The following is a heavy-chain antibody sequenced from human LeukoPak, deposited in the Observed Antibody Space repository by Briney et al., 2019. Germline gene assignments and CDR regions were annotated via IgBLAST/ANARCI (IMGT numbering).Heavy chain of an antibody. CDR1: GGSFSGYY. D-gene: IGHD3-16*01. J-gene: IGHJ5*02. CDR3: ARRLGGWFDP. V-gene: IGHV4-34*01. CDR2: INHSGST. Sequence: RPSETLSLTCAVYGGSFSGYYWSWIRQPPGKGLEWIGEINHSGSTNYNPSLKSRVTISVDTSKNQFSLKLSSVTAADTAVYYCARRLGGWFDPWGQGTLVTVSS.